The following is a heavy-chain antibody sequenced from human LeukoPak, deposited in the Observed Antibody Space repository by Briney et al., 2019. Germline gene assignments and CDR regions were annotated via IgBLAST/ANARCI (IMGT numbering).Heavy chain of an antibody. D-gene: IGHD1-14*01. CDR2: IYYSGST. CDR3: ARVINGDYPDY. V-gene: IGHV4-31*03. CDR1: GGSISSGGYY. Sequence: PSETLSLTCTVSGGSISSGGYYWSWIRQHPGKGLEWIGYIYYSGSTYYNPSLKSRVTISVDTSKNQFSLKLSSVTAADTAAYYCARVINGDYPDYWGQGTLVTVSS. J-gene: IGHJ4*02.